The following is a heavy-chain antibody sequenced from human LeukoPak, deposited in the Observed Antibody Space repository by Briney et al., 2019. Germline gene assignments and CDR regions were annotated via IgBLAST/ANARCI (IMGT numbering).Heavy chain of an antibody. J-gene: IGHJ4*02. CDR2: ILYDGSKK. D-gene: IGHD5-24*01. Sequence: GGSLRLSCSASGFTFSRFGMHWVRQAPGQGLEWVAFILYDGSKKYYADSVKGRFTISRDNSKNTLSLQMNSLRGEDTALYYCAKEERWLQTPDFFDYWGQGTLVTVSS. V-gene: IGHV3-30*02. CDR1: GFTFSRFG. CDR3: AKEERWLQTPDFFDY.